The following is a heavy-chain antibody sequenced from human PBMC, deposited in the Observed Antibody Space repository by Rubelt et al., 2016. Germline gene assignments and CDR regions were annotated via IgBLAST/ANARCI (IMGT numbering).Heavy chain of an antibody. Sequence: LGGIGEINHSGSTNYNPSLKSRVTISVDTSKNQFSLKLSSVTAADTAVYYCARGGFRTLILSFRGSVADYWGQGTLVTVSS. V-gene: IGHV4-34*01. CDR2: INHSGST. J-gene: IGHJ4*02. D-gene: IGHD3-10*01. CDR3: ARGGFRTLILSFRGSVADY.